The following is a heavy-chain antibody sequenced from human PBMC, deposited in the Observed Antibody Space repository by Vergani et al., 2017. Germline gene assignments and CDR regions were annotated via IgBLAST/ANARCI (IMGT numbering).Heavy chain of an antibody. CDR1: GGTFSSNS. V-gene: IGHV1-69*13. CDR3: ARGSGYYSYYFDF. D-gene: IGHD3-22*01. CDR2: IIPIFGTT. J-gene: IGHJ4*02. Sequence: QGQLAQSGAEVKKPGSSVKVSCKASGGTFSSNSISWVRQAPGQGLEWMGRIIPIFGTTSYAQKFQGRVTIPADESTITAYMELSSLRSEDTAVYYCARGSGYYSYYFDFWGQGTLVTVSS.